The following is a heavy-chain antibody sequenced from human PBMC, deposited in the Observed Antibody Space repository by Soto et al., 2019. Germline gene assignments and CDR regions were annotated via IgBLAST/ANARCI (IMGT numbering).Heavy chain of an antibody. D-gene: IGHD3-16*02. J-gene: IGHJ4*02. CDR2: ISSGGTYQ. V-gene: IGHV3-30-3*01. Sequence: GGTLRLSCVASRFSFSSYAMHWIRQSPGRGLGWMAVISSGGTYQSYADSVRGRFTFSRDNSNNTLNAQIATLTTADTGVFYCTRERIYRFDYWSQGTLVTVSS. CDR3: TRERIYRFDY. CDR1: RFSFSSYA.